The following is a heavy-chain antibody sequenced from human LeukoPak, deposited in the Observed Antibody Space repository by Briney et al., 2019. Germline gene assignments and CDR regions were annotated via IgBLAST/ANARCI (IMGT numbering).Heavy chain of an antibody. D-gene: IGHD2-2*01. CDR1: GGSISSGGYY. J-gene: IGHJ5*02. CDR2: IYYSGST. V-gene: IGHV4-31*03. CDR3: ARAHCSSNSCPNWFDP. Sequence: SETLSLTCTVSGGSISSGGYYWSWIRQHPGKGLEWIGYIYYSGSTYYNPSLKSRVAISVDTSKNQFSLKLSSVTAADTAVYYCARAHCSSNSCPNWFDPWGQGTLVNVSS.